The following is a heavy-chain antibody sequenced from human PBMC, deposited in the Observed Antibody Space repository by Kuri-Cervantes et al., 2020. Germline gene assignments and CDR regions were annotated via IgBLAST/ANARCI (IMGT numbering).Heavy chain of an antibody. D-gene: IGHD2-2*01. CDR2: ISSSSSTI. Sequence: GGSLRLSCAASGFTFSSYSMNWVRQAPGKGLEWVSYISSSSSTIYYADSVKGRFTISRDNAKNSLYLQMNSLRDEDTAVYYCARHRPKYQLLPFVYWGQGTTVTVSS. V-gene: IGHV3-48*02. CDR1: GFTFSSYS. J-gene: IGHJ4*03. CDR3: ARHRPKYQLLPFVY.